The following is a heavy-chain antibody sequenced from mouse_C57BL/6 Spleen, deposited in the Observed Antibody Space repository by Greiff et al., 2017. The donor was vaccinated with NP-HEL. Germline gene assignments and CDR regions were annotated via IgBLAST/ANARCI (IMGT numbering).Heavy chain of an antibody. CDR3: TRGRGAYFDY. V-gene: IGHV1-15*01. Sequence: QVQLKESGAELVRPGASVTLSCKASGYTFTDYEMHWVKQTPVHGLEWIGAIDPETGGTAYNQKFKGKAILTADKSSSTAYMELRSLTSEDSAVYYCTRGRGAYFDYWGQGTTLTVSS. J-gene: IGHJ2*01. CDR1: GYTFTDYE. CDR2: IDPETGGT.